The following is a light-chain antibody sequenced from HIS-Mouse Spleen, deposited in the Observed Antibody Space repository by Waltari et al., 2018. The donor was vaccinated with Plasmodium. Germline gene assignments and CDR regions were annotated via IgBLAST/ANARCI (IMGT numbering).Light chain of an antibody. Sequence: DIQMTQSPSPLSASVGDRVNITCRASQSISNYLNWYQQKPGKAPKFLIYAASTLQSGVPSRFSGSGSGTDFTLTISSLQPEDFATYYCQQSYSTWTFGQGTKVEIK. CDR2: AAS. V-gene: IGKV1-39*01. CDR1: QSISNY. J-gene: IGKJ1*01. CDR3: QQSYSTWT.